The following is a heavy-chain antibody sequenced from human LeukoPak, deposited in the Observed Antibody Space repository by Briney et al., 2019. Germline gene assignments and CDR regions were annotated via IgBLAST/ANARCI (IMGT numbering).Heavy chain of an antibody. J-gene: IGHJ6*03. CDR2: MNPNSGNT. V-gene: IGHV1-8*01. CDR1: GYTFTSYD. Sequence: ASVKVSCKASGYTFTSYDINWVRQATGQGLEWMGWMNPNSGNTGYAQKFQGRVTMTRNTSISTAYMELSNLRSEDTAVYYCARSDDLYYYMDVWGKGTTVTVSS. CDR3: ARSDDLYYYMDV. D-gene: IGHD3-16*01.